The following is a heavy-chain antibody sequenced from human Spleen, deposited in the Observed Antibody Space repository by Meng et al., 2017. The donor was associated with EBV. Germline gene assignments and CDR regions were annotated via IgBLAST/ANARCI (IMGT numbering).Heavy chain of an antibody. J-gene: IGHJ4*02. CDR3: ARAIVGSTSLDY. CDR1: GYTFTNFA. CDR2: INTKTGNP. Sequence: QVQLVQSGSELKKPGPQLKVSCKTSGYTFTNFAMNWERQAPGQGPEWMAWINTKTGNPTYAQGFTGRFVFSLDTSVSTIYLQISSLEPEDTAVYYCARAIVGSTSLDYWGKGTLVTVSS. D-gene: IGHD1-26*01. V-gene: IGHV7-4-1*02.